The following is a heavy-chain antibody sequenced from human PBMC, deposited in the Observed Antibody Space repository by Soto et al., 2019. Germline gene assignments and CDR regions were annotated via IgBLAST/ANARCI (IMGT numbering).Heavy chain of an antibody. CDR3: AREGPAPYYYYGMDV. J-gene: IGHJ6*02. CDR1: GYSFTTYG. CDR2: ISGYNGNT. V-gene: IGHV1-18*01. Sequence: QVQLVQXGGEVKKPGASVKVSCKTSGYSFTTYGISWVRQAPGQGLEWMGWISGYNGNTHYAQKFQGRVSMTTDTSTSTAYMELRSLRSDDTAVYYCAREGPAPYYYYGMDVWGQGTTVTVSS.